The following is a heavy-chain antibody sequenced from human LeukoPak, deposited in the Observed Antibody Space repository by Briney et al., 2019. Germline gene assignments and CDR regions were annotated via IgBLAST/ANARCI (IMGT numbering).Heavy chain of an antibody. CDR2: IIPIFGTA. CDR3: ARAGVDNWNDVVAAFDI. J-gene: IGHJ3*02. Sequence: SVKVSCKASGGTFSSYAISWVRQAPGQGLEWMGGIIPIFGTANYAQKFQGRVTITTDESTGTAYMELSSLRSEDTAVYYCARAGVDNWNDVVAAFDIWGQGTMVTVSS. CDR1: GGTFSSYA. D-gene: IGHD1-1*01. V-gene: IGHV1-69*05.